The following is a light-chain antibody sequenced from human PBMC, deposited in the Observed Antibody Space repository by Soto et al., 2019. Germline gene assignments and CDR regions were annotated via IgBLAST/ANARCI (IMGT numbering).Light chain of an antibody. J-gene: IGKJ4*01. Sequence: DIQMTQSPSSLSASVGDRVTITCQASQDISNYLNWYQQKPGKAPKLLIYDASNLETGVPSRFSGSGSGTDFTFTISSLQPEDIATYYYQQYDNLPPGLTFGGGTKVEIK. CDR2: DAS. CDR1: QDISNY. CDR3: QQYDNLPPGLT. V-gene: IGKV1-33*01.